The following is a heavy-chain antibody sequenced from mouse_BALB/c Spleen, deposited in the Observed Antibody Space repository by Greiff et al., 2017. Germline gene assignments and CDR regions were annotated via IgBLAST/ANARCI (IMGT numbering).Heavy chain of an antibody. Sequence: EVKLVESGGGLVQPGGSLKLSCAASGFTFSSYTMSWVRQTPEKRLEWVAYISNGGGSTYYPDTVKGRFTISRDNAKNTLYLQMSSLKSEDTAMYYCARHALRNYLDYWGQGTTLTVSS. CDR1: GFTFSSYT. J-gene: IGHJ2*01. V-gene: IGHV5-12-2*01. CDR3: ARHALRNYLDY. CDR2: ISNGGGST.